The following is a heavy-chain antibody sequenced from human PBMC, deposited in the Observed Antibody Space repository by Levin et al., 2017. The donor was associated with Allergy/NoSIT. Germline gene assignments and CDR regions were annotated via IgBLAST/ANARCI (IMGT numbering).Heavy chain of an antibody. CDR2: ISYDGSNK. CDR3: AKAGGYCSAGTCYGNS. D-gene: IGHD2-15*01. J-gene: IGHJ4*02. CDR1: GFTFSDYA. Sequence: TGESLRLSCAASGFTFSDYAMHWVRQAPGKGLEWVAIISYDGSNKYYADPVKGRFTISRDNSKNTVSLQMNSLRPEDTAVYYCAKAGGYCSAGTCYGNSWGQGTLVTVSS. V-gene: IGHV3-30*18.